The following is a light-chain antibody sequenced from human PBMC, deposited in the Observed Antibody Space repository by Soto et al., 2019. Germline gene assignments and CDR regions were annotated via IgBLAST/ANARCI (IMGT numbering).Light chain of an antibody. CDR1: QSVSSF. CDR2: GAS. V-gene: IGKV3-15*01. Sequence: EKVTTQSPATLSMSPGERATLSCRASQSVSSFLAWYQQKPGQAPRLLIYGASTRATGIPARFSGSGSGTEFTLTISSLQSEDFAVYYCQQYSNWPSWTFGQGTKVEVK. J-gene: IGKJ1*01. CDR3: QQYSNWPSWT.